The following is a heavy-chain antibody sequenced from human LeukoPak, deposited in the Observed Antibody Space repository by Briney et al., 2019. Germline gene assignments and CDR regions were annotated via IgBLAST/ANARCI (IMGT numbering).Heavy chain of an antibody. Sequence: TGGSLRLSCAASGFTFSSYWMHWVRQAPGKGLVWVSRINSDGSSTSDADSVKGLFTISGDNPKNTLYLQMSSLSAEDTAEYYCARDGDTAMVAYWGQGTLVTVSS. J-gene: IGHJ4*02. CDR1: GFTFSSYW. V-gene: IGHV3-74*01. CDR2: INSDGSST. D-gene: IGHD5-18*01. CDR3: ARDGDTAMVAY.